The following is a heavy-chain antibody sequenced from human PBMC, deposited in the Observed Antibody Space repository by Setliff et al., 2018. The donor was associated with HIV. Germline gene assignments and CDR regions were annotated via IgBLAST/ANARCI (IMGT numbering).Heavy chain of an antibody. D-gene: IGHD3-16*02. Sequence: LRLSCAASGFDFSDYSINWVRQPPGKGLEWVSSISSGSGFIYYADSVKGRFTISRDNAKNSLFLQMNSLRAEDTAVYYCARDSGPYYDYIWGTYRPIYFQHWGRGTLVTVLL. V-gene: IGHV3-21*01. CDR3: ARDSGPYYDYIWGTYRPIYFQH. CDR1: GFDFSDYS. CDR2: ISSGSGFI. J-gene: IGHJ1*01.